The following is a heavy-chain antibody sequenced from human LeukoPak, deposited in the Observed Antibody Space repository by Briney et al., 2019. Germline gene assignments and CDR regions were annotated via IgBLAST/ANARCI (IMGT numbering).Heavy chain of an antibody. CDR1: GGTFSSYA. CDR2: IIPIFGTA. D-gene: IGHD6-13*01. Sequence: SVKVSCKASGGTFSSYAINWVRQAPGQGLEWMGGIIPIFGTANYAQKFQGRVTITADESTSTAYMELSSLRSEDTAVYYCASSDYSSSWYFHYWGQGTLVTVSS. J-gene: IGHJ4*02. CDR3: ASSDYSSSWYFHY. V-gene: IGHV1-69*01.